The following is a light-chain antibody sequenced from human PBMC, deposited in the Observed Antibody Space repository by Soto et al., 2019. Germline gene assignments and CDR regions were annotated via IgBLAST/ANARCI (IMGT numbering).Light chain of an antibody. CDR1: QSLGSS. J-gene: IGKJ1*01. CDR2: DAS. Sequence: EIVMTQSPATLSVSPGERATLSCRASQSLGSSLAWYQQKPGQAPRLLIYDASTRATDIPARFSGSGSGTEFTLTISSLQSEDSAVYYCLQYFRWRTFGQGTKVEIK. V-gene: IGKV3-15*01. CDR3: LQYFRWRT.